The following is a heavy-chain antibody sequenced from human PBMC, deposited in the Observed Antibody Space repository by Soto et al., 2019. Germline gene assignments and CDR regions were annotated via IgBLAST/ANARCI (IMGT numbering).Heavy chain of an antibody. Sequence: GGSLRLSCAASGFTFSSYTIHWVRQAPGKGLEWVALILSDGGYKYYADSVKGGFTISRDNSKNTLYLQMNSLRPEDTAVYYCARDNGYSHGHGMDVWGQGTTVTVSS. J-gene: IGHJ6*02. V-gene: IGHV3-30-3*01. CDR1: GFTFSSYT. CDR3: ARDNGYSHGHGMDV. D-gene: IGHD5-18*01. CDR2: ILSDGGYK.